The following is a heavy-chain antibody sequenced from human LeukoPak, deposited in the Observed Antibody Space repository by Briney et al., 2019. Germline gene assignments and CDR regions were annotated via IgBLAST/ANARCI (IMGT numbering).Heavy chain of an antibody. CDR3: ARDRYSGSYPLDY. D-gene: IGHD1-26*01. CDR2: ISSSSDYI. J-gene: IGHJ4*02. V-gene: IGHV3-21*04. CDR1: GFTFSSYN. Sequence: PGGSLRLSCAASGFTFSSYNMNWVRQAPGKGLEWVSSISSSSDYIYYADSVKGRFTISRDNAKNSLYLQMNSLRAEDTAVYYCARDRYSGSYPLDYWGQGTLVTVSS.